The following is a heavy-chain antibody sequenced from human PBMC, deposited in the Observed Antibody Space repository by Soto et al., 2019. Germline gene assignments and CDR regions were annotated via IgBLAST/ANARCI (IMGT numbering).Heavy chain of an antibody. J-gene: IGHJ5*02. V-gene: IGHV1-18*01. CDR1: GYTFNNHG. CDR2: INPYTGNT. D-gene: IGHD2-2*01. Sequence: QVQLVQSGAEVKKPGASVRVSCKASGYTFNNHGIIWVRQAPGQGREWMGWINPYTGNTNYAQYLQGRVIMTTDTSTSTAYIELESLTSDDTAVYYCARAHTPNQLAGSRFDPWGQGTVVTVSS. CDR3: ARAHTPNQLAGSRFDP.